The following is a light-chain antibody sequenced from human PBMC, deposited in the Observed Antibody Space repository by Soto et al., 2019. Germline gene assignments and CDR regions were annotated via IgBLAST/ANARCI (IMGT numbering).Light chain of an antibody. CDR2: GAS. CDR1: QTVTSN. J-gene: IGKJ1*01. CDR3: QQYNDWPRK. Sequence: EIVMTQSPVTLSVSPGETANLSCRASQTVTSNLAWYQQKPGRSPRLLLSGASTRATGIPARFSGSGSGTEFTLTISRLQSEDLAVYYCQQYNDWPRKFGQGTK. V-gene: IGKV3-15*01.